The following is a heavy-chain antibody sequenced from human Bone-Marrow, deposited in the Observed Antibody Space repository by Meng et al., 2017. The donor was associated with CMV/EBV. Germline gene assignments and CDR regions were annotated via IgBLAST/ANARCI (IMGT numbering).Heavy chain of an antibody. D-gene: IGHD6-6*01. Sequence: SYKASGYSFTGYYIHWVRQAPGQGLEWMGWINPNSGDTDYAQKFQSRVTMTRDTSISTAYMELSRLRSVDTAVYYCARYSSSSWWFDPWGQGTLVTVSS. CDR2: INPNSGDT. V-gene: IGHV1-2*02. J-gene: IGHJ5*02. CDR3: ARYSSSSWWFDP. CDR1: GYSFTGYY.